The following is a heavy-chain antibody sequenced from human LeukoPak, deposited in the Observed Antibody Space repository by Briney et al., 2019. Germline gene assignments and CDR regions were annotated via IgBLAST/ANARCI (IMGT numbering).Heavy chain of an antibody. D-gene: IGHD6-19*01. V-gene: IGHV4-4*02. CDR2: IYHSGST. CDR3: ARRGRESGWTFDY. J-gene: IGHJ4*02. Sequence: SGTLSLTCAVSGGSISISNWWSWVRQPPGKGLEGIGKIYHSGSTNYNPSLRRRDTISVDKSKNPYSMKLRSVTAADTAVYYCARRGRESGWTFDYWGQGTLVTVSS. CDR1: GGSISISNW.